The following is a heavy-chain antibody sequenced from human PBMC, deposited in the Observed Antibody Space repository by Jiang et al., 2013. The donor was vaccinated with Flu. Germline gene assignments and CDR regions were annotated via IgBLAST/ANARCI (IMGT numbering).Heavy chain of an antibody. V-gene: IGHV2-5*01. Sequence: LEWLALIYWNDDKRYSPSLKSRLTITKDTSKNQVVLTMTNMDPVDTATYYCALLGSTMVRGVTIFDYWGQGTLVTVSS. CDR2: IYWNDDK. CDR3: ALLGSTMVRGVTIFDY. D-gene: IGHD3-10*01. J-gene: IGHJ4*02.